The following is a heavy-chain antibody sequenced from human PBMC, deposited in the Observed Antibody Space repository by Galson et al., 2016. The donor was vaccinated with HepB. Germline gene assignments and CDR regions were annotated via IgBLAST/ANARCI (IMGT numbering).Heavy chain of an antibody. V-gene: IGHV4-39*01. CDR1: GGSISYSYY. CDR2: FYYSGRT. CDR3: ARREGLVGITTRGFVGVDV. D-gene: IGHD1-26*01. J-gene: IGHJ6*02. Sequence: SETLSLTCTVSGGSISYSYYWVWIRQSPGKGLEWIASFYYSGRTAYSNPSLKSRVAISVDTSETQCALKLSSVTAADTAVYYCARREGLVGITTRGFVGVDVWGQGTTVIVSS.